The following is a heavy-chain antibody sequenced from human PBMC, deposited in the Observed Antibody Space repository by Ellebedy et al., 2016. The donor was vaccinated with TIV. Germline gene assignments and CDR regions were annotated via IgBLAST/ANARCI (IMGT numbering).Heavy chain of an antibody. Sequence: MPSETLSLTCTVSRGSISRYYWSWFRQPPGKGLEWIGFIYYDGRSNYNAALKSRVDVSLDTSKNQVSPRLSSVTAADTAVYYCATTDGDYWGQGILVTVSS. D-gene: IGHD4-17*01. CDR1: RGSISRYY. CDR2: IYYDGRS. V-gene: IGHV4-59*08. CDR3: ATTDGDY. J-gene: IGHJ4*02.